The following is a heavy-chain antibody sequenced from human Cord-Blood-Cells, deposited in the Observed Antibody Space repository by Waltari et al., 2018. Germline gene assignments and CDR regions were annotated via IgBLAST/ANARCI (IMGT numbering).Heavy chain of an antibody. CDR2: INQSGST. Sequence: QVQLQQWGAGLLKPSETLSITCAASGGSFSGSYWSCSRQPPGKGPEWIGEINQSGSTNYNPSLKSRVTISVDTSKNQFSLKLSSVTAADTAVYYCARGFPYDSSGYYYAYWGQGTLVTVSS. CDR3: ARGFPYDSSGYYYAY. V-gene: IGHV4-34*01. CDR1: GGSFSGSY. D-gene: IGHD3-22*01. J-gene: IGHJ4*02.